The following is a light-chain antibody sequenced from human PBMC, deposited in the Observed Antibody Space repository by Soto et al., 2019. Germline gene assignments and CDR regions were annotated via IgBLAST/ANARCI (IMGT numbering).Light chain of an antibody. Sequence: DIQMTQSPTSLSASVGDRVTITCRASQNIRSYLNWYQQIPGKAPNLLIYATSILQTGVPSRFSGSGTGTDFTLTINGLQPEDFATYYCQQCYTTRWTFGQGTKVEIK. CDR2: ATS. CDR3: QQCYTTRWT. V-gene: IGKV1-39*01. CDR1: QNIRSY. J-gene: IGKJ1*01.